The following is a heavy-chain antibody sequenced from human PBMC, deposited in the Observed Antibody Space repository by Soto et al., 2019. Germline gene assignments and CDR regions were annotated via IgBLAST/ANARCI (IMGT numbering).Heavy chain of an antibody. D-gene: IGHD3-9*01. CDR2: ISYDGSNK. J-gene: IGHJ5*02. CDR1: GFTFSSYA. Sequence: QVQLVESGGGVVQPGRSLRLSCAASGFTFSSYAMHWVRQAPGKGLEWVAVISYDGSNKYYADSVKGRFTISRDNSKNTLYLQMNSLRAEDTAVYYCARESEGRRADIPRWFDPWGQGTLVTVSS. V-gene: IGHV3-30-3*01. CDR3: ARESEGRRADIPRWFDP.